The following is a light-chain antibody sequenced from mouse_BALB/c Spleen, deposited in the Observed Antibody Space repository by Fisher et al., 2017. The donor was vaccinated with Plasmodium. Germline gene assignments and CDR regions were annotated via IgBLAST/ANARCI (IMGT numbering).Light chain of an antibody. J-gene: IGKJ5*01. CDR3: SQSTHLPLT. CDR2: LVS. V-gene: IGKV1-135*01. CDR1: QSLLNSDGKTY. Sequence: DIVLTQSTLTLSVTIGQPASISCKSSQSLLNSDGKTYLSWLLQRPGQSPKRLIYLVSKLDSGVPDRFTGRGSGTDFTLKISRVEAEDLGVYFCSQSTHLPLTFGAGTRLELK.